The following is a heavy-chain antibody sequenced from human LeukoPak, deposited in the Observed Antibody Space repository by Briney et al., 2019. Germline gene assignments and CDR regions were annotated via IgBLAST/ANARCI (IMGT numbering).Heavy chain of an antibody. CDR1: GYILDSGP. Sequence: GGSLIHSCSAPGYILDSGPFRWVRQAPGRGLEWVSGIGAIGGTTYYADSVKGRFTISRDNSKNTLYLQMNSLSAEDTAVYYCAKSLAPISNVDARPLDYSGQGTLVTVSS. CDR3: AKSLAPISNVDARPLDY. J-gene: IGHJ4*02. V-gene: IGHV3-23*01. D-gene: IGHD6-6*01. CDR2: IGAIGGTT.